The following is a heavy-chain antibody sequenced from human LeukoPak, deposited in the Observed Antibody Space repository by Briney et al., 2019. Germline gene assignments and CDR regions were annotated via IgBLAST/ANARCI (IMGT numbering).Heavy chain of an antibody. Sequence: SETLSLTCTVSGGSIGSYYWSWIRQPAGKGLEWIGRIYTSGSTNYNPSLKSRVTMSVDTSKNQFSLKLSSVTAADTAVYYCARGNSGSYRGSAFDIWGQGTMVTVSS. CDR3: ARGNSGSYRGSAFDI. CDR2: IYTSGST. D-gene: IGHD1-26*01. CDR1: GGSIGSYY. V-gene: IGHV4-4*07. J-gene: IGHJ3*02.